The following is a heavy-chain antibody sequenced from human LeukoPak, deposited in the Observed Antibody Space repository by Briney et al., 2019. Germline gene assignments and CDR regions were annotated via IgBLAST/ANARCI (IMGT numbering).Heavy chain of an antibody. D-gene: IGHD2-2*01. V-gene: IGHV4-4*02. CDR1: GGSISSSNW. J-gene: IGHJ4*02. Sequence: SETLSLTCAVSGGSISSSNWWSWVRQPPGKGLEWIGEIYHSGSTNYNPSLKSRVTISVDTSKNQFSLKLSSVTAADTAVYYCAREGELGYCSSTSCYGVWGQGTLVTVSS. CDR2: IYHSGST. CDR3: AREGELGYCSSTSCYGV.